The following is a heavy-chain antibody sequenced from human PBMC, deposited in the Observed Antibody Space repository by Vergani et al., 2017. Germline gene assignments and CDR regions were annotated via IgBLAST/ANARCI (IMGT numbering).Heavy chain of an antibody. D-gene: IGHD6-19*01. V-gene: IGHV3-30*03. CDR1: GFTFSSYG. Sequence: QVQLVESGGGVVQPGRSLRLSCAASGFTFSSYGMHWVRQAPGKGLEWVAVISYDGSNKYYADSVKGRFTISRDNSKNTLYLQMNSLRAGDTAVYYCARGYSSGDAFDIWGQGTMVTVSS. CDR3: ARGYSSGDAFDI. J-gene: IGHJ3*02. CDR2: ISYDGSNK.